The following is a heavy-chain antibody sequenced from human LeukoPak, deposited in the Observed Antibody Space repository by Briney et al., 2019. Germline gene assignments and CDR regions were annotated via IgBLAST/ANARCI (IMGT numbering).Heavy chain of an antibody. Sequence: PSETLSLTCTVSGGSISSYYWSWIRQPAGKGLEWIGRIYTSGSTNYNPSLKSRVTMSVDTSKNQFSLKLSSVTAADTAVYYCARLHISSTTTYYYMDVWGKGTTVTVSS. CDR3: ARLHISSTTTYYYMDV. CDR2: IYTSGST. CDR1: GGSISSYY. V-gene: IGHV4-4*07. D-gene: IGHD2-2*01. J-gene: IGHJ6*03.